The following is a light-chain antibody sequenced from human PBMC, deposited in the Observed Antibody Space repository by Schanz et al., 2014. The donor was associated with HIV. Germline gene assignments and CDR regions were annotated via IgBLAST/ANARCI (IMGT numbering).Light chain of an antibody. CDR1: QSVTSS. Sequence: EIVLTQSPGTLSLSPGQRATLSCRASQSVTSSLLAWYRQRPGQAPRLLIYGASTRVTGIPARFSGGGSGTEFTLTISSLQSEDFAVYYCQQYNDWPPITFGQGTRLEIK. CDR2: GAS. CDR3: QQYNDWPPIT. J-gene: IGKJ5*01. V-gene: IGKV3-15*01.